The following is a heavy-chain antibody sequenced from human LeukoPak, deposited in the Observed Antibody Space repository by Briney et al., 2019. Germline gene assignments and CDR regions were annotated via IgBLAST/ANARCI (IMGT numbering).Heavy chain of an antibody. CDR2: IYSGDSDT. CDR1: GYSFTSDW. CDR3: ARDQGRVGGWVVVGGFDY. J-gene: IGHJ4*02. D-gene: IGHD2-15*01. Sequence: AESLKFSCKGSGYSFTSDWIGWVRQMPGKGLEWMGIIYSGDSDTRYSPSFQGQVTISADKSISTAYLKWSSLKASDTAMYDCARDQGRVGGWVVVGGFDYWGQGTLVTVSS. V-gene: IGHV5-51*01.